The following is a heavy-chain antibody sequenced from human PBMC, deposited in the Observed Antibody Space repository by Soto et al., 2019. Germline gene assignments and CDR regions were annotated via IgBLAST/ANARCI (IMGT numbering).Heavy chain of an antibody. CDR2: IIPIQGTA. CDR3: AKSLVFVDNAYMDV. CDR1: GGSFTSYI. J-gene: IGHJ6*03. D-gene: IGHD2-21*01. V-gene: IGHV1-69*08. Sequence: QVQLVQSGAEVKKPGSSVKVSCEASGGSFTSYIFTWVRQAPGQGLEWMGRIIPIQGTANYALKFQDRVTITADKSTNTAYMELRSLRPEDTALYYCAKSLVFVDNAYMDVWGKGTTVTGSS.